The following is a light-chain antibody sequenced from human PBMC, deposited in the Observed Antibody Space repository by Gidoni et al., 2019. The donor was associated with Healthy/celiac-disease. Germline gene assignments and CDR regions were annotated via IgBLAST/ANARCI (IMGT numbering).Light chain of an antibody. CDR1: QSVNSY. Sequence: EMVWTQSPATLSLSPGERATLSCRASQSVNSYLAWYHQKPGQAPRLLIFGASNRATGIPARFIGSGSGTDFTLTISSLEPEDFAVYYCQQRSNWPITFGQGTRLEIK. V-gene: IGKV3-11*01. CDR3: QQRSNWPIT. CDR2: GAS. J-gene: IGKJ5*01.